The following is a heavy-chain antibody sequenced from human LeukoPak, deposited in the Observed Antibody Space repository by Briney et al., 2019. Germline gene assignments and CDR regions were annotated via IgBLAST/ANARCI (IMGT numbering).Heavy chain of an antibody. CDR3: ARGGTAMVMLSPKDDY. CDR1: GFTFSSYS. J-gene: IGHJ4*02. Sequence: GGSLRLSCAASGFTFSSYSMNWVRQAPGKGLEWVSSISSSSSYIYYADSVKGRFTISRDNAKNSLYLQMNSPRAEDTAVYYCARGGTAMVMLSPKDDYWGQGTLVTVSS. CDR2: ISSSSSYI. D-gene: IGHD5-18*01. V-gene: IGHV3-21*01.